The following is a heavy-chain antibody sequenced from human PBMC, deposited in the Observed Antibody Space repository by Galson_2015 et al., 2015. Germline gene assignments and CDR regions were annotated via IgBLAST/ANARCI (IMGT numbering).Heavy chain of an antibody. J-gene: IGHJ4*02. D-gene: IGHD3-22*01. V-gene: IGHV3-30*18. CDR3: AKDPELRYDSSGYPDY. CDR2: ISYDGSKN. Sequence: SLRLSCAASGFTFSSYGMHWVRQAPGKGLEWVAVISYDGSKNYYADSVKGRFTISRDISKNTLYLQMNSLRAEDTAVYYCAKDPELRYDSSGYPDYWGQGTLVIVSS. CDR1: GFTFSSYG.